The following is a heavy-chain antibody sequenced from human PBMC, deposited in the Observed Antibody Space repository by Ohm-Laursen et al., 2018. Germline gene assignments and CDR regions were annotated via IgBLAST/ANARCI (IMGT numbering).Heavy chain of an antibody. J-gene: IGHJ4*02. Sequence: GSSVKVSCKTSGYTFIGYYMNWVRQAPGQGLERMGWINPNSGGTNYAQKFQGRVTMTRDTSISTAYMELSRLRSDDTAVYYCARNITMNNWGQGTLVTVSS. D-gene: IGHD3-22*01. CDR3: ARNITMNN. CDR1: GYTFIGYY. V-gene: IGHV1-2*02. CDR2: INPNSGGT.